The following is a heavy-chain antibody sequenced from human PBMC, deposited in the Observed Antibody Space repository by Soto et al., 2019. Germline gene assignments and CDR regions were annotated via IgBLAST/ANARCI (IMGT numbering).Heavy chain of an antibody. CDR3: ARGVLLGDFVVVVAAYYFDY. CDR2: IHHSGST. V-gene: IGHV4-34*01. D-gene: IGHD2-15*01. Sequence: QVQLQQWGAGLLKPSETLSLTCAVYDGSFSGYYWSWIRQPPGKGLEWIGEIHHSGSTNYNPSLKSRVTISVDTSKNQFSLKLSSVTAADTAVYYCARGVLLGDFVVVVAAYYFDYWGQGTLVTVSS. CDR1: DGSFSGYY. J-gene: IGHJ4*02.